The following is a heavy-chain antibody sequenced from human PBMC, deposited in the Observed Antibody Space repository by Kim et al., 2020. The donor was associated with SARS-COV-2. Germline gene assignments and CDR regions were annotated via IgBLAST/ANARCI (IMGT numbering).Heavy chain of an antibody. CDR3: AKACITMIVVAPDS. D-gene: IGHD3-22*01. CDR1: GFTFSSYA. J-gene: IGHJ5*01. V-gene: IGHV3-23*01. Sequence: GGSLRLSCAASGFTFSSYAMSWVRQAPGKGLAWVSAISGSGGSTYYAASVKRRFTIFRDNSKNTLFLQMNSLRADAAAGYYCAKACITMIVVAPDSWG. CDR2: ISGSGGST.